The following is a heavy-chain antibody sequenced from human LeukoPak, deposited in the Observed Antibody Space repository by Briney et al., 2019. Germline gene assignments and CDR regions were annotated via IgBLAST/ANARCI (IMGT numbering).Heavy chain of an antibody. CDR1: GFTFSSYW. J-gene: IGHJ4*02. CDR3: HSGSYYDAHDY. D-gene: IGHD3-10*01. V-gene: IGHV3-7*01. Sequence: PGGSLRLSCAASGFTFSSYWMSWVRQAPGKGLEWVANIKQDGSEKYYVDSVKGRFTISRDNTKKSLYLQVNSLRADDTAVYYCHSGSYYDAHDYWGQGTLVTVSS. CDR2: IKQDGSEK.